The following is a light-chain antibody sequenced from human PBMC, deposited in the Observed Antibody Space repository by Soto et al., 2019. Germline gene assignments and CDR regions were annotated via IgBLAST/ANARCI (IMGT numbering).Light chain of an antibody. CDR3: QQYHDTGT. CDR1: QTVDSNY. CDR2: RSS. Sequence: EIVLTQSPGTLSLSPGERATLSCRASQTVDSNYLAWYQQKLGQAPRLLISRSSSRATGIPDRFSGSGSGTDFTLTIHRLEPEDFAVYYCQQYHDTGTFGQGTKVEVK. V-gene: IGKV3-20*01. J-gene: IGKJ1*01.